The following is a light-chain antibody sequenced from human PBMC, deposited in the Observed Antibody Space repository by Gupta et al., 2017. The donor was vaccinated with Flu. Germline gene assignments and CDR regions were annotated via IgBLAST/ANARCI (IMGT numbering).Light chain of an antibody. Sequence: PSSLSASVGDRVAITCRASQTVSISLNWYQQKPGQAPKLLIYGASSVQSGVPSSFSGRGSGTDFTLTISSLHPEDFAVYYCQQTYSSWYTF. CDR1: QTVSIS. J-gene: IGKJ2*01. V-gene: IGKV1-39*01. CDR2: GAS. CDR3: QQTYSSWYT.